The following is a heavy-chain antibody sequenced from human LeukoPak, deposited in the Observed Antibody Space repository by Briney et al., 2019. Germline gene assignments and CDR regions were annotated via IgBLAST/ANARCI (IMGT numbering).Heavy chain of an antibody. CDR1: GFIFSNYG. CDR2: ISYDGSNK. Sequence: GGSLRLSCAASGFIFSNYGMHWVRQAPGKGLEWVAVISYDGSNKYYADSVNGRFTISRDNSKNTLYLQMNSLRAEDTAVYYCSAVRVGYCSSITCYEGVMDVWGQGTTVTVSS. CDR3: SAVRVGYCSSITCYEGVMDV. V-gene: IGHV3-30*03. D-gene: IGHD2-2*01. J-gene: IGHJ6*02.